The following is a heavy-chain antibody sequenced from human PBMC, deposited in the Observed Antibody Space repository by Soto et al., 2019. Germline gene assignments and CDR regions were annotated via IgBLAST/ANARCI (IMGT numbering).Heavy chain of an antibody. D-gene: IGHD2-15*01. CDR3: ARLGYCSGGSCY. J-gene: IGHJ4*02. V-gene: IGHV1-69*12. Sequence: QVQLVXSGAEVKKPGSSVKVSCKASGGTFSSYGINWVRQAPGQGLEWMGGIIPIFGTADYAQKFQGRVTITADESTSTAYMELSSLRSEDTAVYYCARLGYCSGGSCYWGQGTLVTVSS. CDR2: IIPIFGTA. CDR1: GGTFSSYG.